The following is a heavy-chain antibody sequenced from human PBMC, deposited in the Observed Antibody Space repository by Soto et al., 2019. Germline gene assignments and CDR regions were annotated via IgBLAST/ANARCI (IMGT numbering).Heavy chain of an antibody. CDR1: GVSLSTGGVG. Sequence: QITLKESGPTLVKPTQTLTLTCNVSGVSLSTGGVGVGWIRQPPGYALAWLALIYWDDDQRSSPSLKSRLTITKDTSKNQVVLTMTTMAPEEPATYYCAHMRAAKFDYWAQGTLVTVSS. CDR3: AHMRAAKFDY. V-gene: IGHV2-5*02. J-gene: IGHJ4*02. CDR2: IYWDDDQ. D-gene: IGHD2-15*01.